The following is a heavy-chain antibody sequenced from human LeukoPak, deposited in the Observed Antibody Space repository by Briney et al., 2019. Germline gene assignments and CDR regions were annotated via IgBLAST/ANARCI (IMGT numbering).Heavy chain of an antibody. V-gene: IGHV4-31*03. Sequence: PSQTLSLTCNVSGASISSGGYYWSWSRQHPGKGLEWIGYIYYSGSTYYSPSLKSRVTISVDISKNQFSLRLSSVSAADTAVYYCARLRLQYIFDYWGQGALVTVSS. D-gene: IGHD4-11*01. CDR2: IYYSGST. J-gene: IGHJ4*02. CDR1: GASISSGGYY. CDR3: ARLRLQYIFDY.